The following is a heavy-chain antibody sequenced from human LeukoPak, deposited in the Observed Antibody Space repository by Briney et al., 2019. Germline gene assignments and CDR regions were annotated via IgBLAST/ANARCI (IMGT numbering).Heavy chain of an antibody. Sequence: SETLSLTCTVSGGSISSYYWSWIRQPAGKGLEWIGEINHSGSTNYNPSLKSRVTISVDTSKNQFSLKLSSVTAADTAVYYCARGLDYYGSGSQGYYFDYWGQGTLVTVSS. CDR3: ARGLDYYGSGSQGYYFDY. J-gene: IGHJ4*02. CDR2: INHSGST. D-gene: IGHD3-10*01. V-gene: IGHV4-34*01. CDR1: GGSISSYY.